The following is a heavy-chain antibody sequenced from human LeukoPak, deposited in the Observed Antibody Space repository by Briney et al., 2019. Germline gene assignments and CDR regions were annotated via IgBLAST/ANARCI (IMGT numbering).Heavy chain of an antibody. CDR1: RFTFSDHY. D-gene: IGHD3-22*01. Sequence: GGSLRLSCAASRFTFSDHYMDWVRQAPGKGLEWVARIRTRAKGYTTQYAPSVRDRFSISRDDSTNSVYLQMNSLKTEDTAVYFCARVGDYYDTRGFSSDAFDIWGLGTMGTVAS. CDR2: IRTRAKGYTT. CDR3: ARVGDYYDTRGFSSDAFDI. V-gene: IGHV3-72*01. J-gene: IGHJ3*02.